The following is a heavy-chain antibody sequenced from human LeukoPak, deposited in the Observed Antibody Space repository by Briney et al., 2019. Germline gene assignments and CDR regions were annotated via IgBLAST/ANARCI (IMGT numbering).Heavy chain of an antibody. Sequence: GTSLRLSCEASGFTFSHFAMHWVRQAPGKGLEWVAVIWSDATNQYYADSVKGRFTISRDNFRKMVSLQMDSLRAEDTAVYYCAKDAQRGFDYRNSLEHWGQGSLVTVSS. CDR3: AKDAQRGFDYRNSLEH. D-gene: IGHD4-11*01. V-gene: IGHV3-33*06. CDR1: GFTFSHFA. CDR2: IWSDATNQ. J-gene: IGHJ4*02.